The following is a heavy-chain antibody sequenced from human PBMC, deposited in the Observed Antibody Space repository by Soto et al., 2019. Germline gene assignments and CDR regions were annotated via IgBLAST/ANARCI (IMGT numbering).Heavy chain of an antibody. Sequence: QVQLVESGGGVVQPGRSLRLSCAASGFTFSSYGMHWVRQAPGKGLEWVAVIWYDGSNKYYADSVKGRFTISRDNSKNTQYLQMNSLRAEDTAVYYCAREASLRYFDWSFAYYFDYWGQGTLVTVSS. CDR1: GFTFSSYG. D-gene: IGHD3-9*01. CDR2: IWYDGSNK. V-gene: IGHV3-33*01. J-gene: IGHJ4*02. CDR3: AREASLRYFDWSFAYYFDY.